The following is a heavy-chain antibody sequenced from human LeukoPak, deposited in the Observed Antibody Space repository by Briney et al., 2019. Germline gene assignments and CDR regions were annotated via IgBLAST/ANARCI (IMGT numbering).Heavy chain of an antibody. J-gene: IGHJ5*02. Sequence: SGTLSLTCTDSGGSISSYYWSWLRQPAGKGLEWIGRIYTSGSTNYNPSLKSRVTMSLDTSKNQFSLKLSSVTAADTAVYYCARDYYGSGSHPNWFDPWGQGTLVTVSS. CDR1: GGSISSYY. CDR2: IYTSGST. D-gene: IGHD3-10*01. V-gene: IGHV4-4*07. CDR3: ARDYYGSGSHPNWFDP.